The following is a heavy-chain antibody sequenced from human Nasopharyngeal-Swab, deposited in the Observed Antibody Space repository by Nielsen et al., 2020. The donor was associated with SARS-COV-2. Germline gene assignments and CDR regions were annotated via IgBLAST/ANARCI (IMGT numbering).Heavy chain of an antibody. J-gene: IGHJ4*02. CDR1: GYTFTGYY. CDR3: ARRYSSGSQGGLDY. V-gene: IGHV1-2*06. D-gene: IGHD6-19*01. CDR2: INPNSGGT. Sequence: ASVKVSCKASGYTFTGYYMHWVRQAPGQGLEWMGRINPNSGGTNYAQKFQGRVTMTRDTSISTAYMELSRLRSDDTAVYYCARRYSSGSQGGLDYWGQGTLVTVSS.